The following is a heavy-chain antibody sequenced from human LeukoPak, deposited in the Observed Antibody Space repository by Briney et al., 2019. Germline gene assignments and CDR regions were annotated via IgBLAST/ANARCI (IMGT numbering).Heavy chain of an antibody. D-gene: IGHD4-23*01. CDR2: IPYDGSNT. V-gene: IGHV3-30*18. J-gene: IGHJ4*02. CDR1: GFTFSNAW. Sequence: PGGSLRLSCAASGFTFSNAWMSWVRQAPGKGLEWVAVIPYDGSNTYYADSVKGRFTISRDNSKNTLYLQMNSLRAEDTAVYYCAKNTKPTLVTPDFWGQGTLVTVSS. CDR3: AKNTKPTLVTPDF.